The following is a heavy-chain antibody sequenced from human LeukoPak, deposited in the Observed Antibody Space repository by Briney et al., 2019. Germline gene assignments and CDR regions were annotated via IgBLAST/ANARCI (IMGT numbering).Heavy chain of an antibody. D-gene: IGHD3-10*01. J-gene: IGHJ3*02. CDR3: ARDKRVGLAGSGAHDAFDI. V-gene: IGHV1-2*02. CDR1: GYTFTGYY. CDR2: INPNSGGT. Sequence: VASVKVSCKASGYTFTGYYMHWVRQAPGQGREWMGWINPNSGGTNYAQKFQGRVTMTRDTSISTAYMELSRLRSDDTAVYYCARDKRVGLAGSGAHDAFDIWGQGTMVTVSS.